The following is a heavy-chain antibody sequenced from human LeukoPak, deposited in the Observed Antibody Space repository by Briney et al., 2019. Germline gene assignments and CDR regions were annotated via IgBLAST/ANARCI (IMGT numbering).Heavy chain of an antibody. CDR2: INYSGST. J-gene: IGHJ4*01. CDR3: GRSPRGWEWELLHPPYFDY. D-gene: IGHD1-26*01. Sequence: WETLSLTCTISGHSIRNYYWRWIPQPPAKGLEWVGNINYSGSTDYNHSLKSRVTISVETSKTHFSLKLSCMSAAAAAAYYCGRSPRGWEWELLHPPYFDYWGQGTLVTVSS. V-gene: IGHV4-59*08. CDR1: GHSIRNYY.